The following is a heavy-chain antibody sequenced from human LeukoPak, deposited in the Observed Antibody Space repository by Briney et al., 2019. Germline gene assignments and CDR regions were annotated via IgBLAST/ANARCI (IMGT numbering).Heavy chain of an antibody. D-gene: IGHD1-1*01. CDR2: ISGSGGST. V-gene: IGHV3-23*01. CDR1: GFTFSTYV. CDR3: AKGNWRYFDY. J-gene: IGHJ4*02. Sequence: GGSLRLSCAASGFTFSTYVMSSVRQTPGKGLGGVSAISGSGGSTYYADSVKGRSTISRDNSKNTLYLQMNSLGADDTAVYYCAKGNWRYFDYWGQGTLVTVSS.